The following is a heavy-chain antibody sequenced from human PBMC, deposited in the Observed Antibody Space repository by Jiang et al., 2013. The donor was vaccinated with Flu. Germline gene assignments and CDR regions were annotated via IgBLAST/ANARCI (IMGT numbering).Heavy chain of an antibody. J-gene: IGHJ4*02. CDR2: STLVGST. CDR1: YY. Sequence: YYWGLGPPVPRKGWSGLAVSTLVGSTYYSPSLKSRLSMSMDTSRNQFSLRLTSVAAADTAVYYCVRDRDILSREGFDFWGQGTQVTVSS. V-gene: IGHV4-39*07. D-gene: IGHD3-9*01. CDR3: VRDRDILSREGFDF.